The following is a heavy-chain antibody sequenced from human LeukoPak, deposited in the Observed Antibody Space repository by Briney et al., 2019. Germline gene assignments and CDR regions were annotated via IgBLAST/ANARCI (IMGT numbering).Heavy chain of an antibody. CDR1: GGSISSGGYY. V-gene: IGHV4-30-2*01. CDR2: IYHSGST. J-gene: IGHJ4*02. Sequence: SETLSLTCTVSGGSISSGGYYWSWIRQPPGKGLEWIGYIYHSGSTYYNPSLKSRVTISVDRSKNQFSLKLSFVTAADTAVYYCAREVAVAGTADYWGQGTLVTVSS. D-gene: IGHD6-19*01. CDR3: AREVAVAGTADY.